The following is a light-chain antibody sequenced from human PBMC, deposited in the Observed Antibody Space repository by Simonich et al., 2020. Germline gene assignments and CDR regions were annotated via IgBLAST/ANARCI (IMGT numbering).Light chain of an antibody. Sequence: SSELTQDPAVSVALGQTVRIQCQGDSLRSYYASWYQQKPGPDPELVIYGKNNRPSGFPDRFSGSSSVNTASLTITGAQAEDEADYYCNSRDSSGNHVVFGGGTKLTVL. CDR1: SLRSYY. V-gene: IGLV3-19*01. J-gene: IGLJ2*01. CDR2: GKN. CDR3: NSRDSSGNHVV.